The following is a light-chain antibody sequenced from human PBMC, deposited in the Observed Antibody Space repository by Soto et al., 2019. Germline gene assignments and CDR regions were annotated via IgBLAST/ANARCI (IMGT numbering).Light chain of an antibody. CDR1: QTISSW. J-gene: IGKJ5*01. Sequence: IQMTQSSSTQTGSVGDSVSISYWVSQTISSWLAWYQQKPGKASKLLIYDASSLESGVPSRFSGSGSGTDFTLTISRLEPEDFAVYYCQQYGSSPPITFGQGTRLEIK. CDR3: QQYGSSPPIT. CDR2: DAS. V-gene: IGKV1-5*01.